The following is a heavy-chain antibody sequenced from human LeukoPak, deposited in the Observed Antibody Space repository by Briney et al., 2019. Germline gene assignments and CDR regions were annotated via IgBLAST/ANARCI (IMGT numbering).Heavy chain of an antibody. CDR2: INPNSGGT. V-gene: IGHV1-2*04. D-gene: IGHD6-19*01. J-gene: IGHJ4*02. CDR1: GYTFTGYY. Sequence: ASVKVSCKASGYTFTGYYMHWVRQAPGQGLEWMGWINPNSGGTNYAQKFQGWVTMTRDTSISTAYMELSRLRSDDTAVYYCARGAYSSAWYGDYWGQGTLVTVSS. CDR3: ARGAYSSAWYGDY.